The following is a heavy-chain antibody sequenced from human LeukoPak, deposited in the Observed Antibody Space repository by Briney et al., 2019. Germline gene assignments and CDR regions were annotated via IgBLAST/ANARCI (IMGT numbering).Heavy chain of an antibody. D-gene: IGHD6-19*01. Sequence: GGSLRLSCAASGFTFSSYTMNWVRQAPGKGLEWVSSISSSSSYIYYADSVKGRFTISRDNAKNSLYLQMNSLRAEDTAMYYCARGPLGSSGWTNYWGQGTLVTVSS. CDR1: GFTFSSYT. V-gene: IGHV3-21*01. CDR3: ARGPLGSSGWTNY. CDR2: ISSSSSYI. J-gene: IGHJ4*02.